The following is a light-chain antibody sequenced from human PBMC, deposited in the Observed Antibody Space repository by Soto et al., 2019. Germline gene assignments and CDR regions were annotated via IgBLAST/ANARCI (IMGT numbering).Light chain of an antibody. J-gene: IGKJ2*01. Sequence: ETVMTQSPGTLSVSPGERATLSCRASQSVGSNLAWYQQKPGQAPRLLIHGASTRATGIPARFSGSGSGTDFTLTISSLQSEDFAVYYCQQYNNWPLYTFGQGTKVEIK. V-gene: IGKV3-15*01. CDR2: GAS. CDR1: QSVGSN. CDR3: QQYNNWPLYT.